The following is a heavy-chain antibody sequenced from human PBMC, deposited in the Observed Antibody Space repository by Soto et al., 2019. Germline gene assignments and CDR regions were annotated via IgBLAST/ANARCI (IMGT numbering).Heavy chain of an antibody. CDR2: ISSSSSYI. Sequence: EVQLVESGGGLVKPGGSLRLSCAASGFTFSSYSMNWVRQAPGKGLEWVSSISSSSSYIYYADSVKGRFTISRDNAKNSLYLQMNSLRAEDTAVYYCAREGYGGNYFDYWGQGTLVTVSS. CDR3: AREGYGGNYFDY. D-gene: IGHD2-15*01. J-gene: IGHJ4*02. V-gene: IGHV3-21*01. CDR1: GFTFSSYS.